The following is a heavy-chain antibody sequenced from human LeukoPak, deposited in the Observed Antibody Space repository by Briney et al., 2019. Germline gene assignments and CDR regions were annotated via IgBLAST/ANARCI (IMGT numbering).Heavy chain of an antibody. CDR3: AREDYYDSSGESDY. CDR2: ISAYNGNT. J-gene: IGHJ4*02. V-gene: IGHV1-18*01. D-gene: IGHD3-22*01. CDR1: GYTFTSYG. Sequence: ASVKVSCKASGYTFTSYGISWVRQAPGQGLEWMGWISAYNGNTNNAQKLQGRVTMTTDTSTSTAYMELRSLRSDDTAVYYCAREDYYDSSGESDYWGQGTLVTVSS.